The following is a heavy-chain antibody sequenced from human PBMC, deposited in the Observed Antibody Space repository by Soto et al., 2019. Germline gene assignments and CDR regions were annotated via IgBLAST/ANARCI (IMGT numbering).Heavy chain of an antibody. CDR3: GKARKYSDTWYGDVFDI. V-gene: IGHV3-21*04. J-gene: IGHJ3*02. CDR1: GFTFSSYS. Sequence: PGGSLRLSCAASGFTFSSYSMNWVRQAPGKGLEWVSSISSSSSYIYYADSVKGRFTISRDIAKNSLYLQMNSLRAEDTAVYYCGKARKYSDTWYGDVFDIWGQGTMVTVSS. CDR2: ISSSSSYI. D-gene: IGHD6-13*01.